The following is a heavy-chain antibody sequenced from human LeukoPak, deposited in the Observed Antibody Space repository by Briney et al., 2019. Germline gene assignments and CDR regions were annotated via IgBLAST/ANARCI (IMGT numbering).Heavy chain of an antibody. CDR1: GGSFSGYY. CDR3: ARDSSYYDFWSGYVY. V-gene: IGHV3-11*04. D-gene: IGHD3-3*01. Sequence: LSLTCAVYGGSFSGYYWSWIRQAPGKGLEWVSYISSSSSTIYYADSVKGRFTISRDNSKNTLYLQMNSLRAEDTAVYYCARDSSYYDFWSGYVYWGQGTLVTVSS. J-gene: IGHJ4*02. CDR2: ISSSSSTI.